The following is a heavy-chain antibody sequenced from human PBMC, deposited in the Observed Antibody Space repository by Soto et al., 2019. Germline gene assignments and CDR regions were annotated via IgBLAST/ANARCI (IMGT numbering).Heavy chain of an antibody. CDR3: AGYNWNYYFDP. Sequence: PSETLSLTCTVSGGSVRYGSYYWAWLRQPPGKGLEWIGHIYHSGSTIYNPSLKSRVTISIDTSKSQFSLNLNSMTAADTAVYYCAGYNWNYYFDPWGQGTLVTVSS. J-gene: IGHJ5*02. D-gene: IGHD1-7*01. V-gene: IGHV4-61*01. CDR2: IYHSGST. CDR1: GGSVRYGSYY.